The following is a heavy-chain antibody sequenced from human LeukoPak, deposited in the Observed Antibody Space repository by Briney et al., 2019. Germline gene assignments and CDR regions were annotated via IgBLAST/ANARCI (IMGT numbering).Heavy chain of an antibody. CDR2: INSDGSGT. D-gene: IGHD3-22*01. J-gene: IGHJ4*02. Sequence: GGSLRLSCAASGFSFSTHWTHWVRQAPGKGLVYVAQINSDGSGTAYADSVKGRFTISRDNAKNTLYLEMSSLRAEDTAVYYCGSLTVVAKDHWGQGTLVTVSS. V-gene: IGHV3-74*01. CDR3: GSLTVVAKDH. CDR1: GFSFSTHW.